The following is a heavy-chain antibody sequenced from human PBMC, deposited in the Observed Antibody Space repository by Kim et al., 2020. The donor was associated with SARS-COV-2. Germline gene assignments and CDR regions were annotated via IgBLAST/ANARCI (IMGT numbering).Heavy chain of an antibody. Sequence: GGSLRLSCVASAFTFRNAWMTWVRQAPGKGLEWVGRIRRESDGGTADYGAPVRGRFTISRDDSKNTVYLQMDSLKSEDTAVYYCTPDAGSHGVVYDYWG. CDR3: TPDAGSHGVVYDY. CDR1: AFTFRNAW. D-gene: IGHD3-22*01. CDR2: IRRESDGGTA. J-gene: IGHJ4*01. V-gene: IGHV3-15*01.